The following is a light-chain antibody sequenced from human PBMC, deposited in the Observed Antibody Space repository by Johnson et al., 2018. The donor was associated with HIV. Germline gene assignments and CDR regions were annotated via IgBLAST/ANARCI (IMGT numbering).Light chain of an antibody. V-gene: IGLV1-51*02. Sequence: QSVLTQPPSVSAAPGQKVTISCSGSSSNIGNNYVSWYQQLPGPSPNLLIYATTTRPSGIPSRFSGSQSCTSATLPLPALPTGDEADYYCGTWDSSLSAVFGTGTKVTVL. CDR3: GTWDSSLSAV. J-gene: IGLJ1*01. CDR1: SSNIGNNY. CDR2: ATT.